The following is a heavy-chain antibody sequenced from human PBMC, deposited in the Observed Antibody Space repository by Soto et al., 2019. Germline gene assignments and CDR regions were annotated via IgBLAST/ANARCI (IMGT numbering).Heavy chain of an antibody. CDR3: AKDIVVVVAALWYFDY. J-gene: IGHJ4*02. D-gene: IGHD2-15*01. CDR2: ISGSGGST. Sequence: GGSLRLSCAASGFTFSSYAMSWVRQAPGKGLEWVSAISGSGGSTYYADSVKGRFTISRDNSKNTLYLQMNSLRAEDTAVYYCAKDIVVVVAALWYFDYWGQGTLVTVS. CDR1: GFTFSSYA. V-gene: IGHV3-23*01.